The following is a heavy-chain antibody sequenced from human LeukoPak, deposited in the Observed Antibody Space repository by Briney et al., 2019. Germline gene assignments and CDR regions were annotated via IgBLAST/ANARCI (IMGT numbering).Heavy chain of an antibody. CDR3: ASYSGWYPYYFDY. CDR1: GGSISSYY. V-gene: IGHV4-59*01. CDR2: IYYSGST. D-gene: IGHD6-19*01. J-gene: IGHJ4*02. Sequence: NPSETLSLTCTVSGGSISSYYWSWIRQPPGKGLEWIGYIYYSGSTNYNPSLKSRVTISIDTSRNQFSLKLNSVTAADTAVYYCASYSGWYPYYFDYWGQGTLVTVSS.